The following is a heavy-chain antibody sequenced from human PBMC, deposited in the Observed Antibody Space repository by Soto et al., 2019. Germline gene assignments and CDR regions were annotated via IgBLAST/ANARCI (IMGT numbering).Heavy chain of an antibody. Sequence: TLSLTCAVYGGSFSDYFWTWIRQPPGKELEWIGEIDHSGSTNYTPSLRSRVTISLDTSKNQFSLKLSSVTAADTAVYYCARVRILVGDHYFYGMDVWGRGTTVTVS. CDR1: GGSFSDYF. V-gene: IGHV4-34*01. J-gene: IGHJ6*02. D-gene: IGHD2-21*01. CDR2: IDHSGST. CDR3: ARVRILVGDHYFYGMDV.